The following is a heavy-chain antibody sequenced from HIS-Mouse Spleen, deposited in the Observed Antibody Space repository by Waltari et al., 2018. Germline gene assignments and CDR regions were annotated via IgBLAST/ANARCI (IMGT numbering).Heavy chain of an antibody. CDR1: GGSFRGYY. CDR2: INHSGST. CDR3: ARIRGTAMGFDAFDI. V-gene: IGHV4-34*01. D-gene: IGHD5-18*01. Sequence: QVQLQQWGAGLLKPSETLSLTCAVSGGSFRGYYLIWIRQPPGKGLEWNGEINHSGSTNYNPSLKSRVTISVDTSKNQFSLKLSSVTAADTAVYYCARIRGTAMGFDAFDIWGQGTMVTVSS. J-gene: IGHJ3*02.